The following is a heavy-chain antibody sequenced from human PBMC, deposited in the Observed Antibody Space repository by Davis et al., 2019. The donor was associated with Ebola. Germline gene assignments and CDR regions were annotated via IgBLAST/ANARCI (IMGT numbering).Heavy chain of an antibody. CDR3: ARGGTVTTLGY. CDR1: GYTLTELS. CDR2: FDPEDGET. Sequence: ASVKVSCKVSGYTLTELSMHWVRQAPGKGLEWMGGFDPEDGETIYAQKFQGRVTITADESTSTAYMELSSLRSEDTAVYYCARGGTVTTLGYWGQGTLVTVSS. J-gene: IGHJ4*02. D-gene: IGHD4-17*01. V-gene: IGHV1-24*01.